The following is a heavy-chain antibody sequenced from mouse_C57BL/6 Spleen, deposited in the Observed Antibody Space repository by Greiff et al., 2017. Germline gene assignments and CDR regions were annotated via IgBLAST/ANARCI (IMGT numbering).Heavy chain of an antibody. J-gene: IGHJ4*01. CDR2: ISSGGSYT. CDR3: ARQADGAMDY. V-gene: IGHV5-6*01. CDR1: GFTFSSYG. Sequence: EVQRVESGGDLVKPGGSLKLSCAASGFTFSSYGMSWVRQTPDKRLEWVATISSGGSYTYYPDSVKGRFTISRDNAKNTLYLQMSSLKSEDTAMYYCARQADGAMDYGGQGTSVTVSS.